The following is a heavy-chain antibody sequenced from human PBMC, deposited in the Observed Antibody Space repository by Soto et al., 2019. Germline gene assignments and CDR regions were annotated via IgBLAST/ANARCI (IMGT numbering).Heavy chain of an antibody. CDR2: IIPIFGTA. Sequence: QVQLVQSGAEVKKPGSSVKVSCKASGGTFSSYAISWVRQAPGQGLEWMGGIIPIFGTATYAQKFQGRVTITADESTSTAYMELSSLRSEDTAVYYCARGRAAAGPIYYYYYGMDVWGQGTTVTVAS. CDR3: ARGRAAAGPIYYYYYGMDV. CDR1: GGTFSSYA. D-gene: IGHD6-13*01. J-gene: IGHJ6*02. V-gene: IGHV1-69*01.